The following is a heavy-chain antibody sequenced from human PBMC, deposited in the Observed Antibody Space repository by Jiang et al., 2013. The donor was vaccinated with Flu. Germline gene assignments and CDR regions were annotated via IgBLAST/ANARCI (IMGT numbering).Heavy chain of an antibody. CDR3: AKDRIAVAGPYYFDY. D-gene: IGHD6-19*01. CDR2: IRYDGSNK. Sequence: QLLESGGGVVQPGGSLRLSCAASGFTFSSYGMHWVRQAPGKGLEWVTFIRYDGSNKYYADSVKGRFTISRDNSKNTLYLQMNSLRAEDTAVYYCAKDRIAVAGPYYFDYWGQGTLVTVSS. J-gene: IGHJ4*02. CDR1: GFTFSSYG. V-gene: IGHV3-30*02.